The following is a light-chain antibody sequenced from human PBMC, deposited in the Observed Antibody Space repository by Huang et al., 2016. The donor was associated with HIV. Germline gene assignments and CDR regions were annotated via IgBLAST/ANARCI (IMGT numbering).Light chain of an antibody. Sequence: EIVMTQSPATLSVSPGERATLSCRASQSVSGNLAWYQQKPGQSPRLLVYGASSRATGFPARFSGSGSRTAFTLTISSLQSEDFAVDYCQQYDNWPPFTFGPGTKVDIK. CDR1: QSVSGN. CDR3: QQYDNWPPFT. J-gene: IGKJ3*01. CDR2: GAS. V-gene: IGKV3-15*01.